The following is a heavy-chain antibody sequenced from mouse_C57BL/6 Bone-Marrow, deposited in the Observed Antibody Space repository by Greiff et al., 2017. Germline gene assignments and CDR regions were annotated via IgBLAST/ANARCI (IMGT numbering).Heavy chain of an antibody. D-gene: IGHD2-10*02. CDR3: TTGVWDY. CDR1: GFNIKDDS. Sequence: EVQLQQSGAELVRPGASVKLSCTASGFNIKDDSMHWVKQRPEQGLEWIGWIDPENGDTEYASKFQGKATITADTSSNTAYLQLSSLTSEDTAVYYCTTGVWDYWGQGTTLTVSS. V-gene: IGHV14-4*01. J-gene: IGHJ2*01. CDR2: IDPENGDT.